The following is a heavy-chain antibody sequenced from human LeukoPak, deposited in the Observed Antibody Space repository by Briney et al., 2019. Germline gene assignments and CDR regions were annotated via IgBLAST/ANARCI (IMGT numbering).Heavy chain of an antibody. J-gene: IGHJ4*02. D-gene: IGHD1-26*01. V-gene: IGHV7-4-1*02. CDR1: GFTFSSYT. Sequence: ASVKVSCKASGFTFSSYTMNWVRQAPGQGLEWMGWINTNIGNPTYAQDYTGRFVFSLDTSVSTTYLQISRLKADDTAVYYCASGPSYSGSNEYFDSWGQGTLLTVSS. CDR3: ASGPSYSGSNEYFDS. CDR2: INTNIGNP.